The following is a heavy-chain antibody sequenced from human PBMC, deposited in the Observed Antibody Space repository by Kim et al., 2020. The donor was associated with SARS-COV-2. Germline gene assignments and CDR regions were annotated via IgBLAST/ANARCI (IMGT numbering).Heavy chain of an antibody. J-gene: IGHJ4*02. Sequence: SVKGRFTLPRDNSKNTLYLQMNSLRAEDTAVYYCAKDWMVANSETYLFDYWGQGTLVTVSS. D-gene: IGHD2-15*01. CDR3: AKDWMVANSETYLFDY. V-gene: IGHV3-23*01.